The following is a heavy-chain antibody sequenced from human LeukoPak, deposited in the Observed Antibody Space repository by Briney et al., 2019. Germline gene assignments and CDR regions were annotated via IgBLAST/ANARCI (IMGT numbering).Heavy chain of an antibody. CDR1: GFTFRNYW. CDR2: IKQDASEK. CDR3: ARHDYGDYFDP. Sequence: PGGSLRLSCAASGFTFRNYWMSWVRQAPGKGLESVANIKQDASEKSYVDSVKGRFTISRDNAKNSLYLQMNSLRVEGTAVYYCARHDYGDYFDPWGQGTLVTVSS. V-gene: IGHV3-7*01. D-gene: IGHD4-17*01. J-gene: IGHJ5*02.